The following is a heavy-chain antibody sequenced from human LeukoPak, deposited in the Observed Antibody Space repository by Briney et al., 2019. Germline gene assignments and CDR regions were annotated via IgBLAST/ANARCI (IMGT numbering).Heavy chain of an antibody. CDR1: GFTFSSYW. D-gene: IGHD2-15*01. V-gene: IGHV3-74*01. Sequence: PGGSLRLSCAASGFTFSSYWMHWVRQAPGKGLVWVSRIRSDESSTTYADSVRGRFTISRDNAKSTLYLQMNSLRAEDTAVYYCARELGEYCSGGSCYSAAFDIWGQGTMVTVSS. CDR2: IRSDESST. J-gene: IGHJ3*02. CDR3: ARELGEYCSGGSCYSAAFDI.